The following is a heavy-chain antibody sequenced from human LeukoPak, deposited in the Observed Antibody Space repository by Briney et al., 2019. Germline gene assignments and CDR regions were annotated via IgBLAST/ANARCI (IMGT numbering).Heavy chain of an antibody. CDR2: ISSSGSTI. V-gene: IGHV3-48*03. Sequence: GGSLRLSCAASGFTFSSYEMNWARQAPGKGLEWVSYISSSGSTIYYADSVKGRFTISRDNAKNSLYLQMNSLRAEDTAVYYCAREGSYGWYFDYWGQGTLVTVSS. D-gene: IGHD5-18*01. CDR3: AREGSYGWYFDY. J-gene: IGHJ4*02. CDR1: GFTFSSYE.